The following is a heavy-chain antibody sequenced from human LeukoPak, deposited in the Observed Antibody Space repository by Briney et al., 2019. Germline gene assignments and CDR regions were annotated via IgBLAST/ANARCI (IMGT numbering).Heavy chain of an antibody. CDR1: GGTFSSYA. V-gene: IGHV1-69*05. CDR2: IIPIFGTA. D-gene: IGHD3-3*01. Sequence: GASVKVSCKASGGTFSSYAISWVRQAPGQGLEWMGRIIPIFGTANYAQKFQGRVTITTDESTSTAYMELSSLRSEDTAVYYCARDRFLWGLGNWFDLWGQGTLVTVTS. CDR3: ARDRFLWGLGNWFDL. J-gene: IGHJ5*02.